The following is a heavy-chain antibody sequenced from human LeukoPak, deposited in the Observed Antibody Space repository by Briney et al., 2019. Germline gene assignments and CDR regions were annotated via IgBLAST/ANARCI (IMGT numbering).Heavy chain of an antibody. CDR3: ARDLSVGAGDI. J-gene: IGHJ4*02. Sequence: PGGSLRLSCVASGFSFSSYGFHWVRQAPGKGLEWVALIWSDGARENYADSVKGRFTISRDNFKNTLYLQMTSLRAEDTALYYCARDLSVGAGDIGGQGTLVTVSS. D-gene: IGHD6-13*01. CDR1: GFSFSSYG. CDR2: IWSDGARE. V-gene: IGHV3-33*01.